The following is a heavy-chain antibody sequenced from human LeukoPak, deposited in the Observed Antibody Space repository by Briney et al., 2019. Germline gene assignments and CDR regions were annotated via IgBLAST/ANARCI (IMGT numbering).Heavy chain of an antibody. Sequence: GRSLRLSCAASGFTFSSYAMHWVRQAPGKGLEWVAVISYDGSNKYYADSVKGRFTISRDNSKNTLYLQMNSLRAEDTAVYYCAKDPYTAMAPYYFDYWGQGTLVTVSS. CDR2: ISYDGSNK. J-gene: IGHJ4*02. CDR3: AKDPYTAMAPYYFDY. V-gene: IGHV3-30*04. D-gene: IGHD5-18*01. CDR1: GFTFSSYA.